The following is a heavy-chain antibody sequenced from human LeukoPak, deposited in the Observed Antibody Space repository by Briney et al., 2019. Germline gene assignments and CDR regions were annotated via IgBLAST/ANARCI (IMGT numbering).Heavy chain of an antibody. CDR3: ARDLPGPPFDY. J-gene: IGHJ4*02. CDR2: ISSSSTI. Sequence: RGSLRLSSAAPGFTFSSYSMNWVRQAPGKGLEWVSYISSSSTIYYADSVQGRFTISRDNAKNSLYLQMNSLRDEDTAVYYCARDLPGPPFDYWGQGTLVTVSS. CDR1: GFTFSSYS. D-gene: IGHD1-14*01. V-gene: IGHV3-48*02.